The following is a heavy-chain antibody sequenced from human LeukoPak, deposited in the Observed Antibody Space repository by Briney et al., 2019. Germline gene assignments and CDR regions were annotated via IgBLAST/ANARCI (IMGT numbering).Heavy chain of an antibody. CDR3: ARAYWYDILTGYEGNDAFDI. D-gene: IGHD3-9*01. CDR2: IYSGGNT. Sequence: GGSLRLSCAASGFTVSNNYISWVRQAPGKGLEWVSVIYSGGNTYYADSVKGRFTISRDNSKNTVSLQMNSLRAEDTAVYYCARAYWYDILTGYEGNDAFDIWGRGTMVTVSS. V-gene: IGHV3-53*01. J-gene: IGHJ3*02. CDR1: GFTVSNNY.